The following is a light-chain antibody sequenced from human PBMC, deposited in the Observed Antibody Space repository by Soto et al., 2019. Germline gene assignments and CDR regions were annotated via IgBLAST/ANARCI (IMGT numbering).Light chain of an antibody. J-gene: IGKJ5*01. CDR3: QQYSHLIT. V-gene: IGKV3-15*01. CDR2: GAS. Sequence: EIVMTQSPATLSVSPGERATLSCRASQSVSSSLAWYQQKPGQAPRLLIYGASTRATGIPARFSGSGSGTEFTLTISSLQSEDIATYYCQQYSHLITFGQGTRLEIK. CDR1: QSVSSS.